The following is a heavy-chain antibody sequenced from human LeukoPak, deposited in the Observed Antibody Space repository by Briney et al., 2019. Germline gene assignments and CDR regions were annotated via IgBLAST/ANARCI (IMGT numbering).Heavy chain of an antibody. Sequence: PSETLSLTCAVYGGSFSGYYWSWIRQPPGKGLEWIGEINHSGSTDYNPSLKSRVTISVDTSKNQFSLKLSSVTAADTAVYYCARGRPVLLWFGEPSNWFDPWDQGTLVTVSS. D-gene: IGHD3-10*01. V-gene: IGHV4-34*01. CDR3: ARGRPVLLWFGEPSNWFDP. CDR2: INHSGST. J-gene: IGHJ5*02. CDR1: GGSFSGYY.